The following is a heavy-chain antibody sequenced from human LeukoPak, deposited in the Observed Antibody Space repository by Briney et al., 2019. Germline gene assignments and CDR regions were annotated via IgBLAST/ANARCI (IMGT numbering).Heavy chain of an antibody. Sequence: SETLSLTCAVSGYSISSAYYWGWIRPPPGKGLEWIGIILHSGSTYYNPSLKRRVTISGNTSKNHFSLKLTSVTAADTAVYYCARDRGVRGEMDFWGQGTLVTVSS. CDR1: GYSISSAYY. CDR2: ILHSGST. CDR3: ARDRGVRGEMDF. J-gene: IGHJ4*02. D-gene: IGHD3-10*01. V-gene: IGHV4-38-2*02.